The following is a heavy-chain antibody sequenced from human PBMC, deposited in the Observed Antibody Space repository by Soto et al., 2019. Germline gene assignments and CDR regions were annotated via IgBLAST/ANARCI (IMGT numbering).Heavy chain of an antibody. Sequence: GGSLRLSCAASGFIFRHYAIHWVRQAPGKGLEWVAVISRDGSHKYYLDSVKGRFTISRDNSKDTVNLLMNSLRDDDSAMYYCSRSRNSAVADSFDFWGQGTLVTVSS. CDR2: ISRDGSHK. V-gene: IGHV3-30*04. CDR3: SRSRNSAVADSFDF. D-gene: IGHD1-26*01. CDR1: GFIFRHYA. J-gene: IGHJ4*02.